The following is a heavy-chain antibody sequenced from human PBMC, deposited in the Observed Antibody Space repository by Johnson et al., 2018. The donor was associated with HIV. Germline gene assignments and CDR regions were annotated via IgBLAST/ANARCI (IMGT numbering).Heavy chain of an antibody. CDR3: AKADDILTGYYKGFDAFDV. D-gene: IGHD3-9*01. J-gene: IGHJ3*01. Sequence: SWVRQAPGKGPEWVSGISGSGGSTYYADSVKGRFTISRDNSKSTLFLQMNSLRAEDTAAYYCAKADDILTGYYKGFDAFDVWGQGTMVSVS. CDR2: ISGSGGST. V-gene: IGHV3-23*01.